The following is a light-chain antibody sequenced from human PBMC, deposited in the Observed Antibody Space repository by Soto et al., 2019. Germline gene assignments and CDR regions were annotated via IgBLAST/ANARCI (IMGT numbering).Light chain of an antibody. V-gene: IGKV1-27*01. J-gene: IGKJ1*01. CDR2: EAS. Sequence: DIQMTQSPSSLSASVGYRVTITCRASQGIRHYLAWYQQKPGKVPKLLIYEASNLQSGVPSRFRGGGSGTEFTLTISSLQPEDVATYYCQNFDSDPQTFGQGTKVDIK. CDR1: QGIRHY. CDR3: QNFDSDPQT.